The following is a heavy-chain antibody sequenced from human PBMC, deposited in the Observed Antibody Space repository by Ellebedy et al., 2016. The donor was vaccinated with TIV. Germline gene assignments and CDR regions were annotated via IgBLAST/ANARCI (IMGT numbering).Heavy chain of an antibody. CDR3: ARAPDYSSNPYYFDY. CDR2: INPNSGNT. V-gene: IGHV1-8*01. D-gene: IGHD6-13*01. CDR1: GYTFTSYD. J-gene: IGHJ4*02. Sequence: ASVKVSCKASGYTFTSYDINWVRQATGQGLEWMGWINPNSGNTGYAQKFQGRVTITADESTSTAYMELSSLRSEDTAVYYCARAPDYSSNPYYFDYWGQGTLVTVSS.